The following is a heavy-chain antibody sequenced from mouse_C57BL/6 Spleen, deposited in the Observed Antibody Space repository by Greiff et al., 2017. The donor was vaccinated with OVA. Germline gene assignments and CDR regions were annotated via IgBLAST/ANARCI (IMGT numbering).Heavy chain of an antibody. CDR1: GFNIKDYY. D-gene: IGHD2-2*01. Sequence: VQLQQSGAELVRPGASVKLSCTASGFNIKDYYMHWVKQRPEQGLEWIGRIDPEDGDTEYAPKFQGKATMTADTSSNTAYLQLSSLTSEDTAVYYCTSMVTPYYYAMDYWGQGTSVTVSS. V-gene: IGHV14-1*01. CDR3: TSMVTPYYYAMDY. J-gene: IGHJ4*01. CDR2: IDPEDGDT.